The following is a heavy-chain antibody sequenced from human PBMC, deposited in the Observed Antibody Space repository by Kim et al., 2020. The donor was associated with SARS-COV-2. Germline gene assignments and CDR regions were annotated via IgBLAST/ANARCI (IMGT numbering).Heavy chain of an antibody. Sequence: GGSLRLSCAASGFTFSSYWMSWVRQAPGKGLEWVANIKQDGSEKYYVDSVKGRFTISRDNAKNSLYLQMNSLRAEDTAVYYCARVMTHSSSWQRAYYGMDVWGQGTTVTVSS. D-gene: IGHD6-13*01. V-gene: IGHV3-7*03. CDR2: IKQDGSEK. CDR1: GFTFSSYW. CDR3: ARVMTHSSSWQRAYYGMDV. J-gene: IGHJ6*02.